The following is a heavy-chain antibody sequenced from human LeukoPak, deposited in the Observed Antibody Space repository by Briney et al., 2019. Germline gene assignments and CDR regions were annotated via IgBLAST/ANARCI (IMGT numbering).Heavy chain of an antibody. D-gene: IGHD1-26*01. CDR2: IIPIFGTA. J-gene: IGHJ4*02. CDR1: GGTLSSYA. Sequence: SVKVSCKASGGTLSSYAISWVRQAPGQGLEWMGGIIPIFGTANYAQKFQGRVTITADESTSTAYMELSSLRSEDTAVYYCAREQWELPYHIFDYWGQGTLVTVSS. V-gene: IGHV1-69*13. CDR3: AREQWELPYHIFDY.